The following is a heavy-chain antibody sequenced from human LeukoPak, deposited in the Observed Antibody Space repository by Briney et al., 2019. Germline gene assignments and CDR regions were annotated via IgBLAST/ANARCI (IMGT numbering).Heavy chain of an antibody. D-gene: IGHD3-10*01. V-gene: IGHV1-2*02. J-gene: IGHJ6*03. Sequence: GASVKVSCKASGYTFTGYYMHWVRQAPGQGLEWMGWINPNSGGTNYAQKFHGRVTMTRGTSISTAYMELSRLKSDDTAVYYCARLVWGVDYYYYYMDVWGKGTTVTVSS. CDR3: ARLVWGVDYYYYYMDV. CDR2: INPNSGGT. CDR1: GYTFTGYY.